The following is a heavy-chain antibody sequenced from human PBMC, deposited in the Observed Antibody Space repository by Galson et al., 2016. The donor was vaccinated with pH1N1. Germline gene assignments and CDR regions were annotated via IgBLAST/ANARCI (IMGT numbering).Heavy chain of an antibody. D-gene: IGHD3-16*01. CDR3: VGIKGGALDI. CDR2: IDPGSGGT. Sequence: SVKVSCKASGYTFTLYYFHWVRQAPGQGLEWLGIIDPGSGGTNYNQKFQGRVTMTRDTSTNTVYVELSTLISEDTAMYYCVGIKGGALDIWGPGTKVIVSS. V-gene: IGHV1-46*01. J-gene: IGHJ3*02. CDR1: GYTFTLYY.